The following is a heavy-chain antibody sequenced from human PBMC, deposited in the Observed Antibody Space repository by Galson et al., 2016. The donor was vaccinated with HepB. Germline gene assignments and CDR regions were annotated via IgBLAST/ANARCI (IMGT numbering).Heavy chain of an antibody. V-gene: IGHV3-7*03. Sequence: SLRLSCAASGFTSGIYWLSWVRQAPGKGLEWVANIKQDGTEKNYVDSVKGRFTISRDNAKNSLYLQMNSLRAEDTAVYYCARYGGDDAFFEYWGQGTLVTVSS. D-gene: IGHD2-21*02. CDR2: IKQDGTEK. J-gene: IGHJ4*02. CDR1: GFTSGIYW. CDR3: ARYGGDDAFFEY.